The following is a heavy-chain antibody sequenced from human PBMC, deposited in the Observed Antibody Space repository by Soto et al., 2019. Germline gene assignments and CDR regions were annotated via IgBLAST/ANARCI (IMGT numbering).Heavy chain of an antibody. Sequence: SETLSLTCAVYGGSFSGYYWSWIRQPPGKGLEWIGEINHSGSTNYNPSLKSRVTISVDTSKNQFSLRLSSVTAADTAIYYCATRITVFGLLIPPFDPWGQGTQVTVSS. CDR1: GGSFSGYY. V-gene: IGHV4-34*01. D-gene: IGHD3-3*01. CDR2: INHSGST. CDR3: ATRITVFGLLIPPFDP. J-gene: IGHJ5*02.